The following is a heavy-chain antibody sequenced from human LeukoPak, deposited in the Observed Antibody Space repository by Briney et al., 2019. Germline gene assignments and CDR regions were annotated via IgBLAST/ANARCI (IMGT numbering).Heavy chain of an antibody. D-gene: IGHD6-19*01. Sequence: PGGSLRLSCAASGFTFDDYGMSWVRQAPGKGLEWVSGINWNGGSTVYADSVKGRFTISRDNANNSLYLQMNSLRAEDTALYYCAREISGIAVAGTGPYYYYYMDVWGKGTTVTVSS. J-gene: IGHJ6*03. CDR1: GFTFDDYG. CDR3: AREISGIAVAGTGPYYYYYMDV. CDR2: INWNGGST. V-gene: IGHV3-20*04.